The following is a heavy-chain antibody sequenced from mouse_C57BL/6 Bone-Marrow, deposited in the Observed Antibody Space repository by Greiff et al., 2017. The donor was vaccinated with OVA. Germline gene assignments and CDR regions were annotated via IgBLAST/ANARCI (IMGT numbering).Heavy chain of an antibody. J-gene: IGHJ4*01. CDR3: ARDYYGSSPYAMDY. V-gene: IGHV5-4*01. CDR1: GFTFSSYA. CDR2: ISDGGSYT. D-gene: IGHD1-1*01. Sequence: EVQGVESGGGLVKPGGSLKLSCAASGFTFSSYAMSWVRQTPEKRLEWVATISDGGSYTYSPDNVKGRFTISSDNAKSNLYLQMSHLKSEDTAMYYCARDYYGSSPYAMDYWGQGTSVTVSS.